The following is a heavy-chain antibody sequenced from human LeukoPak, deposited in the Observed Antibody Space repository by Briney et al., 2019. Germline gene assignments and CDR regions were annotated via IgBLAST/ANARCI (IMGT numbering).Heavy chain of an antibody. CDR1: GFTFSNYE. V-gene: IGHV3-48*03. Sequence: GGSLRLSCAASGFTFSNYEMQWARQAPGRGRVGGLYISSSGSDIYYADSVKGRFTISRDNAKNSLYLQMNSLRAEDTAVYYCARDGVPVRLVAWFDPWGQGTLVTVSS. D-gene: IGHD1-1*01. CDR3: ARDGVPVRLVAWFDP. J-gene: IGHJ5*02. CDR2: ISSSGSDI.